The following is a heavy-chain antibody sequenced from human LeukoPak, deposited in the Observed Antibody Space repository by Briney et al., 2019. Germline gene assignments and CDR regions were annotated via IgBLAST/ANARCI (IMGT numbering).Heavy chain of an antibody. CDR3: ARDLKPGYYDSSGKLNYFDY. CDR2: ISAYNGNT. D-gene: IGHD3-22*01. CDR1: GYTFTSYG. J-gene: IGHJ4*02. V-gene: IGHV1-18*01. Sequence: ASVKVPCKASGYTFTSYGISWVRQAPGQGLEWMGWISAYNGNTNYAQKLQGRVTMTTDTSTSTAYMELRSLRSDDTAVYYCARDLKPGYYDSSGKLNYFDYWGQGTLVTVSS.